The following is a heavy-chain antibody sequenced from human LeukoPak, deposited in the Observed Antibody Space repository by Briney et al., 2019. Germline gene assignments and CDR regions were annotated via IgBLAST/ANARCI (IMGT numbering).Heavy chain of an antibody. Sequence: GGSLRLSCAASGFTVSSNYMSWVRQAPGKGLEWVSVIYSGGSTYYADSVKGRFTISRDNSKNTLYLQMNSLRAEDTAVYYCAKDPRYDFWSGYSTWGQGTLVTVSS. CDR3: AKDPRYDFWSGYST. CDR2: IYSGGST. CDR1: GFTVSSNY. V-gene: IGHV3-53*01. J-gene: IGHJ5*02. D-gene: IGHD3-3*01.